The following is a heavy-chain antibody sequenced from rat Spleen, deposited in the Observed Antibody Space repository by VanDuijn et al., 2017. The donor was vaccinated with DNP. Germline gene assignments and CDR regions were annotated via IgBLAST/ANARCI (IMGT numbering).Heavy chain of an antibody. CDR2: ITTGGEIT. CDR1: GFTFNKDW. J-gene: IGHJ3*01. Sequence: EVQLVESGGDPVQPGRSLTLSCVVSGFTFNKDWMTWVRQVPGKGLEWIASITTGGEITYYPDSVKGRFTISRDHATNTLYLRLTSLRSEDTAIYYCAIGFGWFAYWGQGTLVTVSS. CDR3: AIGFGWFAY. D-gene: IGHD4-1*01. V-gene: IGHV5-31*01.